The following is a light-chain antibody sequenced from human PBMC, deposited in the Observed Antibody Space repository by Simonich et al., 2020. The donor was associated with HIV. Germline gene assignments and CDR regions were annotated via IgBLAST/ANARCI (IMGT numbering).Light chain of an antibody. Sequence: QSALTQPASVSGSPGQSITISCTGTSSDVGPYNFVSWYQQHPGKAPKLMIYNVTTRPSGVSDRFAGSRSGNTASLTISGLQAEDEADYYCSSYTSSTTWVFGGGTKLTVL. CDR2: NVT. CDR1: SSDVGPYNF. J-gene: IGLJ3*02. V-gene: IGLV2-14*03. CDR3: SSYTSSTTWV.